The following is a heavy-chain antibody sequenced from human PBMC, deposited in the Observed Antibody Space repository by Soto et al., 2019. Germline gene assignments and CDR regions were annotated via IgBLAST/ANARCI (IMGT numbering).Heavy chain of an antibody. D-gene: IGHD4-4*01. CDR3: ARDDYSNKLSAFDI. V-gene: IGHV3-53*04. Sequence: GGSLRLSCAASGFTVSSNYMSWVRQAPGKGLEWVSLIYSGGSTYYADSVKGRFTISRHNSKNTLYLQMNSLRPEDTAVYFCARDDYSNKLSAFDIWGQGTLVTVSS. CDR2: IYSGGST. CDR1: GFTVSSNY. J-gene: IGHJ3*02.